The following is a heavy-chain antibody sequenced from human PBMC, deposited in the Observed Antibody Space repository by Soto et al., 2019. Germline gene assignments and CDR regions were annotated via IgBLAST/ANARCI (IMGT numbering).Heavy chain of an antibody. CDR3: ARRGWAYYYYGMDV. CDR2: ISSSGSTI. J-gene: IGHJ6*02. CDR1: GFTFSSYE. D-gene: IGHD3-16*01. V-gene: IGHV3-48*03. Sequence: EVQLVESGGGLVQPGGSLRLSCAASGFTFSSYEMNWVRQAPGKGLEWVSYISSSGSTIYYADSVKGRFTISRDNAKNSLYLQRNSLRAEDTAVYYCARRGWAYYYYGMDVWGQGTTVTVSS.